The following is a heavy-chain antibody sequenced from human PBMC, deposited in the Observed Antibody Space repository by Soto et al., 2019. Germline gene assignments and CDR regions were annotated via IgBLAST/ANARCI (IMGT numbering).Heavy chain of an antibody. Sequence: SETLSLTCTVSGGSISSGGYYWSWIRQHPGKGLEWIGYIYYSGSTYYNPSLKNRVTISVDTSKNQFSLKLSSVTAADTAVYYCARDGGYCSSTSCYGSYYGMDVWGQGTTVTVSS. D-gene: IGHD2-2*01. CDR1: GGSISSGGYY. V-gene: IGHV4-31*02. J-gene: IGHJ6*02. CDR3: ARDGGYCSSTSCYGSYYGMDV. CDR2: IYYSGST.